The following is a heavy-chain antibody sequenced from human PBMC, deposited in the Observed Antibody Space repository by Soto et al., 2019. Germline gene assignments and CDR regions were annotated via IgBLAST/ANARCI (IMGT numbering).Heavy chain of an antibody. CDR1: GGTLSSYT. D-gene: IGHD6-13*01. V-gene: IGHV1-69*02. CDR3: ARAGYIAAAGTGFDY. J-gene: IGHJ4*02. CDR2: VIPNLGVT. Sequence: SGKVSCKASGGTLSSYTFSWVRQALGQGLEWMGRVIPNLGVTNYAKKFQGRFTIVVDTSTSTAYMELNSLRYEDTAVYYCARAGYIAAAGTGFDYWGQGTLVTVSS.